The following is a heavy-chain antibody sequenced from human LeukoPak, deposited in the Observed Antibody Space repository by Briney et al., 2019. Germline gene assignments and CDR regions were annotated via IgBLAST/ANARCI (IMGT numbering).Heavy chain of an antibody. Sequence: GSVKVSCKASDYTFTSYGISWVRQAPGQGLEWMGWISAYNGNTNYAQKLQGRVTMTTDTSTSTAYMELSSLRSEDTAVYYCARGRTLNRWVGGPSRIAAAGTIGALGYWGQGTLVTVSS. CDR2: ISAYNGNT. CDR3: ARGRTLNRWVGGPSRIAAAGTIGALGY. D-gene: IGHD6-13*01. J-gene: IGHJ4*02. CDR1: DYTFTSYG. V-gene: IGHV1-18*01.